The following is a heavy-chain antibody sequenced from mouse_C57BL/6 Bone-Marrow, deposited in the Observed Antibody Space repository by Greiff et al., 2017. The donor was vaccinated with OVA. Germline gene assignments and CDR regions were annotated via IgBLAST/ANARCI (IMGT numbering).Heavy chain of an antibody. CDR2: ISSGSSTI. D-gene: IGHD2-14*01. J-gene: IGHJ1*03. CDR3: AKGTVPYWYFDV. V-gene: IGHV5-17*01. Sequence: EVQGVESGGGLVKPGGSLKLSCAASGFTFSDYGMHWVRQAPEKGLEWVAYISSGSSTIYYADTVKGRFTISRDNAKNTLFLQMTSLRSEDTAMYYCAKGTVPYWYFDVWGTGTTVTVSS. CDR1: GFTFSDYG.